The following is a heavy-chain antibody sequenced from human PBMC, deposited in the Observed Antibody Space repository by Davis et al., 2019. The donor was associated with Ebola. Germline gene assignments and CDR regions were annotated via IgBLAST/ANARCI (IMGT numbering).Heavy chain of an antibody. Sequence: SGPTLVKPTQTLTLTCTFSGFSLSTSGMCVSWIRQPPGKALEWLALIDWDDDRYYSTSLKTRLTISKDTSKNQVVLTMTNMDPVDTATYYCARMIVVPAVYDAFDIWGQGTMVTVSS. D-gene: IGHD2-2*01. CDR1: GFSLSTSGMC. V-gene: IGHV2-70*01. CDR2: IDWDDDR. J-gene: IGHJ3*02. CDR3: ARMIVVPAVYDAFDI.